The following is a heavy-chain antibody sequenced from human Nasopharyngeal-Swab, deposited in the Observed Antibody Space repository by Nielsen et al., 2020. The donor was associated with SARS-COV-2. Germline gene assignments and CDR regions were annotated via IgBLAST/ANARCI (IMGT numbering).Heavy chain of an antibody. Sequence: GESLKISCAASGFTFSSYSMNWVRQAPGKGLEWVPSISSSSSYIYYADSVKGRFTISRDNAKNSLYLQMNSLRAEDTAVYYCARVFNRVSEIAAADPNIYYYYGMDVWGQGTTVTVSS. D-gene: IGHD6-13*01. CDR1: GFTFSSYS. J-gene: IGHJ6*02. CDR2: ISSSSSYI. CDR3: ARVFNRVSEIAAADPNIYYYYGMDV. V-gene: IGHV3-21*01.